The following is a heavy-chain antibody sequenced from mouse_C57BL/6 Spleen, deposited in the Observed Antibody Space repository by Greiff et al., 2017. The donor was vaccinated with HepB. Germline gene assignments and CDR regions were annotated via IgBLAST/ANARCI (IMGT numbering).Heavy chain of an antibody. D-gene: IGHD1-1*01. V-gene: IGHV1-61*01. CDR2: IYPSDSET. CDR3: ARSTTVVARYFDV. CDR1: GYTFTSYW. Sequence: QVQLQQPGAELVWPGSSVKLSCKASGYTFTSYWMDWVKQRPGQGLEWIGNIYPSDSETHYNQKFKDKATLTVDKSSSTAYMQLSSLTSEDSAVYYCARSTTVVARYFDVWGTGTTVTVSS. J-gene: IGHJ1*03.